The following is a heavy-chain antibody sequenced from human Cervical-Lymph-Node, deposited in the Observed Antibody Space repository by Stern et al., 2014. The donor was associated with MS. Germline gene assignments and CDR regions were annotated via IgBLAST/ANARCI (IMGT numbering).Heavy chain of an antibody. V-gene: IGHV3-64*01. D-gene: IGHD5-12*01. CDR2: ISSNGGNT. Sequence: VQLVESGGGLVQPGGSLRLSCAASGFTFSRYAMHWVRQAPGKGLEYLSAISSNGGNTYYANSVKGRFTISRDNSKNTLYLQMGSLRTEDMAVYYCATLGGSSGSYWSSVDAFDIWGQGTMVTVSS. J-gene: IGHJ3*02. CDR3: ATLGGSSGSYWSSVDAFDI. CDR1: GFTFSRYA.